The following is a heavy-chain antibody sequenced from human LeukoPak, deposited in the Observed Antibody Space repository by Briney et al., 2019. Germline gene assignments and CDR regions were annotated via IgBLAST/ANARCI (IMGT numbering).Heavy chain of an antibody. V-gene: IGHV4-61*08. CDR1: GASVSSGDHH. D-gene: IGHD2-8*01. J-gene: IGHJ4*02. Sequence: PSETLSLTCIVSGASVSSGDHHWSWIRQAPGKGLEWIGHNMNTYYNPSLKSRVTISIDTSKNQFSLMLSTVTAADTAIYYCATYYVNGAGCGHWGPGTLVTVSS. CDR2: NMNT. CDR3: ATYYVNGAGCGH.